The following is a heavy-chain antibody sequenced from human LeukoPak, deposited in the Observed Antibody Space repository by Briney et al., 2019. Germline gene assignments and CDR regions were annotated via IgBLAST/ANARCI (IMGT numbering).Heavy chain of an antibody. Sequence: GGSLRLSCAVSGFIVSSDYMSWVRQAPGKGLEWVSVIYSGGRTLYADSVKGRFTISRANSMNTLDLQMNSLRAEDTAVYYCARWYSSSWIDYWGQGTLVTVSS. CDR1: GFIVSSDY. D-gene: IGHD6-13*01. J-gene: IGHJ4*02. V-gene: IGHV3-53*05. CDR3: ARWYSSSWIDY. CDR2: IYSGGRT.